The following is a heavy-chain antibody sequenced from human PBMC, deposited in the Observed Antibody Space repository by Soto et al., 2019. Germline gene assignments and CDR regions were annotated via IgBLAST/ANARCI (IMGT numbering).Heavy chain of an antibody. V-gene: IGHV4-59*01. CDR2: IYYTGST. Sequence: QVQLQESGPGLVKPSETLSLTCTVSGGSISNYYWSWIRQPPGKGLEWIGCIYYTGSTNYNPSLKVRFTISVDTSENQFSLRLSSVTAADAAIYYCARGRHWRDYWGQGTLVTVSS. CDR1: GGSISNYY. CDR3: ARGRHWRDY. D-gene: IGHD1-1*01. J-gene: IGHJ4*02.